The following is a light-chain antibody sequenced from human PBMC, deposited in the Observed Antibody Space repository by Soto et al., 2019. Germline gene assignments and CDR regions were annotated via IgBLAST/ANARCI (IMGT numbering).Light chain of an antibody. J-gene: IGKJ1*01. V-gene: IGKV3-20*01. CDR1: RSLSSTS. Sequence: EIVLTQSPGTLSLYPGERAALSCRASRSLSSTSLAWYQQRPGQAPRLLIYDVSSRATGIPDRFSGSGSGTDFTLTINRLEPDDFAVYYCQQYGSSPRTFGQGTKVEIK. CDR2: DVS. CDR3: QQYGSSPRT.